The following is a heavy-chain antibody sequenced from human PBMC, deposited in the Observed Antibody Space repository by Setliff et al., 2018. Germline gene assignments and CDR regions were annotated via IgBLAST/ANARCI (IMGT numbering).Heavy chain of an antibody. J-gene: IGHJ6*02. Sequence: ASVKVSCKASGYTLTSYYMHWVRQAPGQGLEWMGIINPSGGSTSYAQKFQGRATMTRDTSTSTVYMELSSLRSEDTAVYYCARDPTTYYDILTGSSSRRYGMDVWGQGTTVTVSS. V-gene: IGHV1-46*01. CDR3: ARDPTTYYDILTGSSSRRYGMDV. CDR1: GYTLTSYY. D-gene: IGHD3-9*01. CDR2: INPSGGST.